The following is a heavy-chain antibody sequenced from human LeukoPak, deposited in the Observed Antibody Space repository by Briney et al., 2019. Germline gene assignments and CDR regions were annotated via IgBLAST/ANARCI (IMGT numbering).Heavy chain of an antibody. V-gene: IGHV4-39*01. CDR1: GGSISSSSYY. CDR3: ARLGLDYDSSGYYWVY. CDR2: IYYSGST. J-gene: IGHJ4*02. Sequence: SETLSLTCTVSGGSISSSSYYWGWVRQPPGKGLEWIGSIYYSGSTYYNPSLKSRVTISVDTSKNQFSLKLSSVTAADTAVYYCARLGLDYDSSGYYWVYWGQGTLVTVSS. D-gene: IGHD3-22*01.